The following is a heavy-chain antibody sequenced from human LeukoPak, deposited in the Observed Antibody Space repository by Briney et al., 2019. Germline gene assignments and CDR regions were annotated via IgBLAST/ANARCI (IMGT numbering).Heavy chain of an antibody. D-gene: IGHD2-2*01. J-gene: IGHJ4*02. CDR2: ISGSGSGT. V-gene: IGHV3-23*01. CDR1: GFTFSSYA. CDR3: AKDRPLTVPAAIFDY. Sequence: GGSLRLSCAASGFTFSSYAMSWVRQAPGEGLQWVSGISGSGSGTYYADSVRGRFTISRDNSKNTLYLQMNSLRAEDTAVYYCAKDRPLTVPAAIFDYWGQGTLVTVSS.